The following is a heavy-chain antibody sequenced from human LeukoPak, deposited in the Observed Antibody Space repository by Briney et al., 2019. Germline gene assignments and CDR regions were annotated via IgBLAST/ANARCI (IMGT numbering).Heavy chain of an antibody. V-gene: IGHV3-23*01. CDR2: IRGSGGSP. J-gene: IGHJ4*02. CDR3: AKGYYSGSYRLFDC. Sequence: PGGSLRLSCAASGFTFSTYAMTWVRPAPGKGLGWVSSIRGSGGSPLYTDSVEGRFYISRDNSKTTLYLQMNSLSADDTAVYYCAKGYYSGSYRLFDCWGQGTLVTVSS. D-gene: IGHD3-22*01. CDR1: GFTFSTYA.